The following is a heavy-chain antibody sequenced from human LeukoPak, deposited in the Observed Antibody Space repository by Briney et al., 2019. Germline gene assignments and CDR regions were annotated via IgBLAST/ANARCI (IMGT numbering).Heavy chain of an antibody. D-gene: IGHD1-26*01. CDR2: ISSSGSTI. V-gene: IGHV3-48*03. J-gene: IGHJ3*02. CDR1: GFTFSSYE. CDR3: ARIRYSGSYDAFDI. Sequence: GRSLRLSCAASGFTFSSYEMNWVRQAPGKRLEWVSYISSSGSTIYYAHSVKGRFTISRDNAKNSLYLQMNSLRAEDTAVYYCARIRYSGSYDAFDIWGQGTMVTVSS.